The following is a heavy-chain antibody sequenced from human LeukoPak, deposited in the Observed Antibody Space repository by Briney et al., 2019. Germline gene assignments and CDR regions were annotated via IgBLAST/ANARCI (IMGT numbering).Heavy chain of an antibody. Sequence: ASVKVSCKASGYTFTGYYMHWVRQAPGQGLEWMGWINPSSGGTNYAQKFQGRVTMTRDTSISTAYMELSRLRSDDTAVYYCARESDSGSYYYYGMDVWGQGTTVTVSS. CDR3: ARESDSGSYYYYGMDV. CDR1: GYTFTGYY. J-gene: IGHJ6*02. V-gene: IGHV1-2*02. D-gene: IGHD1-26*01. CDR2: INPSSGGT.